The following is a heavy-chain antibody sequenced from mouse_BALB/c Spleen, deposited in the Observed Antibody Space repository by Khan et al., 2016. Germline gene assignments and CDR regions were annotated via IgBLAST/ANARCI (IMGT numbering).Heavy chain of an antibody. D-gene: IGHD4-1*01. CDR1: GFNIKDTY. CDR3: AGSPNVDAWGFAS. CDR2: IDPANGNT. Sequence: IQLVQSGAELVKPGASVKLSCTASGFNIKDTYMHWVKQRPEQGLEWIGRIDPANGNTKYDPKFQGKATITADTSSNTAYLQLSSLTSEDTAVYTVAGSPNVDAWGFASWAQGPLV. J-gene: IGHJ3*01. V-gene: IGHV14-3*02.